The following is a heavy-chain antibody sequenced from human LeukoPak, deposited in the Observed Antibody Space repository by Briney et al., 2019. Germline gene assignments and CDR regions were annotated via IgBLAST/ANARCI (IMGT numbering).Heavy chain of an antibody. D-gene: IGHD3-22*01. Sequence: KPSETLSLTCAVYGGSFSGYYWSWIRQPPGKGLEWIGEINHSGSTNYNPSLKSRVTISVDTSKNQFSLKLSYVTAADTAVYYCARGPHTGVNYYDSSGYYYWGQGTLVTVSS. CDR3: ARGPHTGVNYYDSSGYYY. V-gene: IGHV4-34*01. CDR2: INHSGST. J-gene: IGHJ4*02. CDR1: GGSFSGYY.